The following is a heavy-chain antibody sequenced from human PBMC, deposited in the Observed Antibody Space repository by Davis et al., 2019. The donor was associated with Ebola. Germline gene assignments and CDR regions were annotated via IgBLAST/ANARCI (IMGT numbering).Heavy chain of an antibody. J-gene: IGHJ3*02. CDR2: ISSSSSYI. D-gene: IGHD3-3*01. V-gene: IGHV3-21*01. Sequence: GGSLRLSCAASGFTFSDHYMDWVRQAPGKGLEWVSSISSSSSYIYYADSVKGRFTISRDNAKNSLYLQMNSLRAEDTAVYYCAREVTIFGVVTIDAFDIWGQGTMVTVSS. CDR1: GFTFSDHY. CDR3: AREVTIFGVVTIDAFDI.